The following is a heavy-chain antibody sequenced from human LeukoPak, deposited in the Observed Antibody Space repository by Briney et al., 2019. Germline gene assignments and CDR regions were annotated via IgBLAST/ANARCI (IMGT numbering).Heavy chain of an antibody. V-gene: IGHV3-33*01. D-gene: IGHD4-17*01. J-gene: IGHJ6*02. Sequence: GGSLRLSCAASGFTFSSYGMHWVRQAPGKGLEWVAVIWYDGSNKYYADSVKGRFTISRDNSKNTLYLQMNSLRAEDTAVYYCAREGEGTMTTRYYYYYGMDVWGQGTTVTVSS. CDR1: GFTFSSYG. CDR2: IWYDGSNK. CDR3: AREGEGTMTTRYYYYYGMDV.